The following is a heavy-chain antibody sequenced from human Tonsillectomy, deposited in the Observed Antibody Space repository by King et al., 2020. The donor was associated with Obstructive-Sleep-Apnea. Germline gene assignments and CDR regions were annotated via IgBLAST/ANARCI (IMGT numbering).Heavy chain of an antibody. D-gene: IGHD3-22*01. CDR1: GVSISSYY. CDR2: ISYSGST. V-gene: IGHV4-59*08. Sequence: QLQESGPGLVKPSETLSLTCTVSGVSISSYYWSWIRQTPGKGIDGIGYISYSGSTYYNHFLKSRVTISLDTSKNQFSLQLSSVTAADTAVYYCARSLDSSGYYYTNYWGQGTLVTVSS. CDR3: ARSLDSSGYYYTNY. J-gene: IGHJ4*02.